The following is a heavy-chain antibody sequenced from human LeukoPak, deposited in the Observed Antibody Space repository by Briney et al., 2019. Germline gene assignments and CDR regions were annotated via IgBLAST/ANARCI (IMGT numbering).Heavy chain of an antibody. D-gene: IGHD3-9*01. CDR3: ARARYLLTYFDY. Sequence: SETLSLTCAVYGGPFSGYYWSWIRQPPGKGLEWIGEINHSGSTNYNPSLKSRVTISVDTSKNQFSLKLSSVTAADTAVYYCARARYLLTYFDYWGQGTLVTVSS. CDR1: GGPFSGYY. J-gene: IGHJ4*02. V-gene: IGHV4-34*01. CDR2: INHSGST.